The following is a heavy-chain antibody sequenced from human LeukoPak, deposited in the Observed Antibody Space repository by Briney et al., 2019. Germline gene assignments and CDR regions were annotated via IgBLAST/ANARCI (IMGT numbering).Heavy chain of an antibody. J-gene: IGHJ6*02. D-gene: IGHD2-15*01. Sequence: GGSLRLSCAASGFTFSSYGMHWVRQAPGKGLEWVAVISYDGSNKYYADSVKGRFTISRDNSKNTLYLQMNSLRAEDTAVYYCARGYCSGGSCYAYYYYGMDVWGQGTTVTVSS. CDR1: GFTFSSYG. CDR3: ARGYCSGGSCYAYYYYGMDV. V-gene: IGHV3-30*03. CDR2: ISYDGSNK.